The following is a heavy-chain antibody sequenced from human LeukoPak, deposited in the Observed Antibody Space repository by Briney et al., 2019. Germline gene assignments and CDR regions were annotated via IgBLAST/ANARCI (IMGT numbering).Heavy chain of an antibody. CDR1: GYTLTELF. J-gene: IGHJ4*02. V-gene: IGHV1-24*01. CDR2: FDPEDGET. D-gene: IGHD3-3*01. Sequence: ASVKVSCKVSGYTLTELFMHWVRQAPGKGLEGMGGFDPEDGETIYAQKFQGRVTMTEDTSTDTAYMELSSLRSEDTAVYYCATAKAIFGVVNFDYWGQGTLVTVSS. CDR3: ATAKAIFGVVNFDY.